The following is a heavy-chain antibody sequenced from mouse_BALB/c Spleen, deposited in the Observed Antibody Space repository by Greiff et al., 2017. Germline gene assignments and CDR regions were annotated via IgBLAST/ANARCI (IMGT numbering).Heavy chain of an antibody. CDR3: ARHYGPAWFAY. Sequence: EVKLMESGPELEKPGASVKISCKASGYSFTGYNMNWVKQSNGKSLEWIGNIDPYYGGTSYNQKFKGKATLTVDKSSSTAYMQLKGLTSEDSAVYYCARHYGPAWFAYWGQGTLVTVSA. D-gene: IGHD1-1*01. CDR1: GYSFTGYN. CDR2: IDPYYGGT. V-gene: IGHV1-39*01. J-gene: IGHJ3*01.